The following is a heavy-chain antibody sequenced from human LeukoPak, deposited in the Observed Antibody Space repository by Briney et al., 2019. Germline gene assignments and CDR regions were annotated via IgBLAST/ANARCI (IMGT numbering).Heavy chain of an antibody. D-gene: IGHD6-13*01. CDR2: INHSGST. V-gene: IGHV4-34*01. Sequence: SETLSLTCAVYGGSFSGYYWSWIRQPPGKGLEWTGEINHSGSTNYNPSLKSRVTISVDTSKNQFSLKLSSVTAADTAVYYCARVGLARAAAKYYFDYWGQGTLVTVSS. CDR1: GGSFSGYY. J-gene: IGHJ4*02. CDR3: ARVGLARAAAKYYFDY.